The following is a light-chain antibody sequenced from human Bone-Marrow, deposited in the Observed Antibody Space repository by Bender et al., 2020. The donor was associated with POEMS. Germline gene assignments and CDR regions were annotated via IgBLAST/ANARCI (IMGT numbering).Light chain of an antibody. CDR3: SAWDDSMSGWV. CDR1: SSNIGNHG. CDR2: YDD. Sequence: QSVVTQPPSLSEAPRQRVTFSCSGSSSNIGNHGVNWYQQLPGEAPKLLIYYDDLLTPGVSDRFSASKSGTSASLAISERQSEDEALDYCSAWDDSMSGWVFGGGTKLTVL. V-gene: IGLV1-36*01. J-gene: IGLJ3*02.